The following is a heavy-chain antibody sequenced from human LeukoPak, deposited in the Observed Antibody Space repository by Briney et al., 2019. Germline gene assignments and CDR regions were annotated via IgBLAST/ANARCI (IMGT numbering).Heavy chain of an antibody. V-gene: IGHV3-64*04. CDR1: GFTFSDYP. Sequence: GGSLRLSCSASGFTFSDYPMHWVRQAPGKRLEYVSAISGSGANTYYADSVKGRFTISRDNSKNTLYLQMNSLRAEDTAVYYCARDYFNRMLGGMDVWGQGTTVTVSS. CDR3: ARDYFNRMLGGMDV. D-gene: IGHD3-16*01. J-gene: IGHJ6*02. CDR2: ISGSGANT.